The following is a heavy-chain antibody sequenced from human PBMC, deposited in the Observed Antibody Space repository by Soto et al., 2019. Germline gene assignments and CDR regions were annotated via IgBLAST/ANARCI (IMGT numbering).Heavy chain of an antibody. CDR2: IKSKTDGGTT. D-gene: IGHD1-20*01. V-gene: IGHV3-15*01. J-gene: IGHJ4*02. CDR1: GFTFSNAW. CDR3: TTAFRYNWNHGFDY. Sequence: SLRLSCAASGFTFSNAWMSWVRQAPGKGLEWVGRIKSKTDGGTTDYAAPVKGRFTISRDDSKNTLYLQMNSLKTEDTAVYYCTTAFRYNWNHGFDYWGQGTLVTVSS.